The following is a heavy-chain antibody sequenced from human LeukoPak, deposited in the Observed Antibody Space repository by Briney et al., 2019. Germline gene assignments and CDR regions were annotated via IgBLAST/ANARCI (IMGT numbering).Heavy chain of an antibody. Sequence: GGSLRLSCAASGFTSNSFAMNWVCQAPRKRLNRVSYISSSDSIIYYAESVKGRFTISRDNAKNSLYLQMNSLRAEDTAVYYCARSRSGYFRYFDYWGQGALVTVSS. CDR1: GFTSNSFA. D-gene: IGHD3-22*01. CDR2: ISSSDSII. J-gene: IGHJ4*02. V-gene: IGHV3-48*03. CDR3: ARSRSGYFRYFDY.